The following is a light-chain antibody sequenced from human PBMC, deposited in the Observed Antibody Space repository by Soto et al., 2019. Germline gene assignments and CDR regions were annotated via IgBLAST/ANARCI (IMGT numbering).Light chain of an antibody. Sequence: QSALTQPASVSGSPGQSITISCTGTSSDVGGYNYVSWYQQHPGKAPKLIIYEVSNRPSGVSSRFSGSKSGNTASLTISGLQAEDEADYYCSSYTSSSTLPYVFGTGTKLTVL. CDR3: SSYTSSSTLPYV. CDR2: EVS. CDR1: SSDVGGYNY. V-gene: IGLV2-14*01. J-gene: IGLJ1*01.